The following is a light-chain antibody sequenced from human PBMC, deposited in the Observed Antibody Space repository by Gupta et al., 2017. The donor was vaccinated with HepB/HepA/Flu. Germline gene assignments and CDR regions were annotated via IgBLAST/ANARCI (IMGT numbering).Light chain of an antibody. V-gene: IGLV2-14*03. Sequence: SALTHPASVSGSPGQSITISCTGNSSEVGGYNYVSWYQQHPGKAPKLMIYDVSKRPSGVANRFSGSKSGNTASLTISGRKDEDEADYYGSSDTSISTPVFGTGTKVTVL. J-gene: IGLJ1*01. CDR1: SSEVGGYNY. CDR2: DVS. CDR3: SSDTSISTPV.